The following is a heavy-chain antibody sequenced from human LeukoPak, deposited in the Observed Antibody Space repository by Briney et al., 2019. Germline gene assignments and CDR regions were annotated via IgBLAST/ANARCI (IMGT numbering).Heavy chain of an antibody. Sequence: SGTLSLTCAVSGGSISSGGYSWSWIRQPPGKGLEWIGYIYYSGSTYYNPSLKSRVTISVDTSKNQFSLKLSSVTAADTAVYYCARADYVWGSYSRWGQGTLVTVSS. CDR3: ARADYVWGSYSR. CDR2: IYYSGST. J-gene: IGHJ4*02. CDR1: GGSISSGGYS. V-gene: IGHV4-30-4*07. D-gene: IGHD3-16*01.